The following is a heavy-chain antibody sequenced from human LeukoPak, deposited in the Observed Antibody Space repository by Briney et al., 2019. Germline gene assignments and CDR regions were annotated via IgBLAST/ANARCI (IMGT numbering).Heavy chain of an antibody. V-gene: IGHV3-23*01. Sequence: GGSLRLSCAASGFTFSSYAMSWVRQAPGKGLEWVSAISGSGGSTYYADSVKGRFTISRDNSKNTLYLQMNSLRAEDTAVYYCAKASPLRFLEWSLFDYWGQGTLVTVSS. CDR2: ISGSGGST. J-gene: IGHJ4*02. D-gene: IGHD3-3*01. CDR1: GFTFSSYA. CDR3: AKASPLRFLEWSLFDY.